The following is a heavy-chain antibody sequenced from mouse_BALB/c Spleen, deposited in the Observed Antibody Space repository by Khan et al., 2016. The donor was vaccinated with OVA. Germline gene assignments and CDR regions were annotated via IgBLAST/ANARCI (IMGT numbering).Heavy chain of an antibody. V-gene: IGHV1-69*02. CDR1: GYTFTNYF. CDR2: IYPSDGYT. CDR3: TRHGSSYDAMDY. D-gene: IGHD1-1*01. Sequence: QVRLQQSGAELVRPGASVKLSCKASGYTFTNYFINWVKQRPGQGLEWIGNIYPSDGYTTYNQKFKDTATLTVDKSSSTAYMHLSSPTSDDSAVYYCTRHGSSYDAMDYWGQGTSVTVSS. J-gene: IGHJ4*01.